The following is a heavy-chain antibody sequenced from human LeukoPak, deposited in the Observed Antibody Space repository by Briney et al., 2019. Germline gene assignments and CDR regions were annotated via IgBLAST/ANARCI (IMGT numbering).Heavy chain of an antibody. Sequence: GGSLRLSCAASGFTFSSYSMNWVRQAPGKGLEWVSYISSSSSTIYYADSVKGRFTISRDNAKNSLFLQMNSLRGEDTAVYYCASWSHDSSDSNWYFDLWGRGTLVTVSS. D-gene: IGHD3-22*01. CDR1: GFTFSSYS. CDR3: ASWSHDSSDSNWYFDL. V-gene: IGHV3-48*04. CDR2: ISSSSSTI. J-gene: IGHJ2*01.